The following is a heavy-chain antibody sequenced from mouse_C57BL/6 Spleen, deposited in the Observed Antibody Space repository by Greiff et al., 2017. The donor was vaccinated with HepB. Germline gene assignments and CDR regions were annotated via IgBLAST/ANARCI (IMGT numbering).Heavy chain of an antibody. CDR2: INPSTGGT. CDR3: ARGGYYDYFYAMDY. V-gene: IGHV1-43*01. Sequence: EVQLQQSGPELVKPGASVKISCKASGYSFTGYYMHWVKQSSEKSLEWIGEINPSTGGTSYNQKFKGKATLTVDKSSSTAYMQLKSLTSEDSAVYYCARGGYYDYFYAMDYWGQGTSVTVSS. J-gene: IGHJ4*01. CDR1: GYSFTGYY. D-gene: IGHD2-4*01.